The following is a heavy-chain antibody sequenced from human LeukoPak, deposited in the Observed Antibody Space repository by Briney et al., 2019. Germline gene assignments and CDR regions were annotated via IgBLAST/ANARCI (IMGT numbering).Heavy chain of an antibody. CDR3: ARGAGYNYPYYFDY. CDR2: IYGGGNI. J-gene: IGHJ4*02. D-gene: IGHD5-24*01. CDR1: GFTVSSNY. V-gene: IGHV3-53*01. Sequence: PGGSLRLSCAASGFTVSSNYMNWVRQAPGKGLEWVSVIYGGGNIYYADSVKGRFTISRDNSKNTLYLQMNSLRAEDTVVYYCARGAGYNYPYYFDYWGQGTLVTVSS.